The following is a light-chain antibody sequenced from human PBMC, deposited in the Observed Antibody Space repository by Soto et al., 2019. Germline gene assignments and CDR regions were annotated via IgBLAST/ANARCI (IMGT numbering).Light chain of an antibody. CDR1: RSVAYN. V-gene: IGKV3-20*01. CDR3: QQYGSSGT. Sequence: EIVMTQSPTTLSVSAGERATLSCRASRSVAYNLAWYQQKPAQAPRLLIYGASNRATGIPDRFSGSGSGTDFTLTISRLEPEDFAVYYCQQYGSSGTLGQGTKVDIK. CDR2: GAS. J-gene: IGKJ1*01.